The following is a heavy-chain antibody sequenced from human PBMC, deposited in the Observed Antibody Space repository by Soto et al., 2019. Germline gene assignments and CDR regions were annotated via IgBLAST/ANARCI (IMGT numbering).Heavy chain of an antibody. J-gene: IGHJ4*01. CDR2: ITYDGMNK. CDR1: GFTFRNFP. CDR3: ARGNCTGGSCQSGGHSDY. D-gene: IGHD2-15*01. Sequence: TGGSLRLSCGVSGFTFRNFPMHWVRQAPGKGLEWVAVITYDGMNKDYTESVKGRFTVSRDNSKNILYVQMDSLRPEDTAVYYCARGNCTGGSCQSGGHSDYWGQGTPVTVSS. V-gene: IGHV3-30*04.